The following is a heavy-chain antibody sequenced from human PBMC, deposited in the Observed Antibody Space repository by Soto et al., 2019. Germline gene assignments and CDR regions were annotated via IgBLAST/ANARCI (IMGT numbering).Heavy chain of an antibody. CDR3: AKERGYRSSWYYFDY. CDR2: IWYDGSNK. Sequence: GGSLRLSCAASGFTFSSYGMHWVRQPPGKGLEWVAVIWYDGSNKYYADSVKGRFTISRDNSKNTLYLQMNSLRAEDTAVYYCAKERGYRSSWYYFDYWGQGNLVTVSS. CDR1: GFTFSSYG. D-gene: IGHD6-13*01. J-gene: IGHJ4*02. V-gene: IGHV3-33*06.